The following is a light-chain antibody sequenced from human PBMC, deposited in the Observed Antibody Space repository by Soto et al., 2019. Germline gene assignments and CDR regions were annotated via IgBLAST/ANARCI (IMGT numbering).Light chain of an antibody. V-gene: IGKV1-5*01. Sequence: DIQMTQSPSTLSASVGDRVTITCRASHSISSWLAWYQQKPGKAPKLLIYDASSLESGVPSRFSGSGSGTEFTLTISSLQPDHFATYYCQQYNSYSAFGQGTKVEIK. CDR2: DAS. CDR3: QQYNSYSA. CDR1: HSISSW. J-gene: IGKJ1*01.